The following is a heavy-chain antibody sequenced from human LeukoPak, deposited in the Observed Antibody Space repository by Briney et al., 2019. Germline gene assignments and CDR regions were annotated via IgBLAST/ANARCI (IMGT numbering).Heavy chain of an antibody. J-gene: IGHJ4*02. D-gene: IGHD3-10*01. Sequence: PSETLSLTCTVSGGSISSSSYYWSWIRQPPGKGLEWIGYISYSGSTNYNPSLKSRVTISVDTSKTRFSLNLSSVTAADTAVYYCAKFVDSYYGSGSKFEYWGQGALVTVSS. CDR3: AKFVDSYYGSGSKFEY. CDR2: ISYSGST. CDR1: GGSISSSSYY. V-gene: IGHV4-61*01.